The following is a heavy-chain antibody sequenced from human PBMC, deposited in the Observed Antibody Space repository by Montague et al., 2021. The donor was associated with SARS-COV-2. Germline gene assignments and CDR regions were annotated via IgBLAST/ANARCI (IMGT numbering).Heavy chain of an antibody. D-gene: IGHD3-10*01. Sequence: SETLSLTCTVSGGSIRSYSWNWIRQPAAKGLDWIGRIFASGGTIXSPSLRSRVSMSVDASKNQFSFILTSVTAADTGVYFCARDGGFYGSGGYSLWGQGTLVTVSS. CDR2: IFASGGT. V-gene: IGHV4-4*07. J-gene: IGHJ4*02. CDR1: GGSIRSYS. CDR3: ARDGGFYGSGGYSL.